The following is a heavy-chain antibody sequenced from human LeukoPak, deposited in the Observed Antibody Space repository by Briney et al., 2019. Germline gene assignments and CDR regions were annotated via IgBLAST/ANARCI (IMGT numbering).Heavy chain of an antibody. CDR2: ISLSADFT. CDR3: AKGDFYGSGRDYYYYMDV. Sequence: GGSLRLSCAASGFTFSNYGIHWVRQAPGKGLEWLSYISLSADFTYYRDSVKGRFTISRDNSKNTLYLQMNSLRAEDTAVYNCAKGDFYGSGRDYYYYMDVWGKGTTVTISS. J-gene: IGHJ6*03. D-gene: IGHD3-10*01. V-gene: IGHV3-23*01. CDR1: GFTFSNYG.